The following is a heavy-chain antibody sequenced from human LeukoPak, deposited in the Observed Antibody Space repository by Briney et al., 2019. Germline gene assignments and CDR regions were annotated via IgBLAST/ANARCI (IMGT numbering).Heavy chain of an antibody. J-gene: IGHJ6*03. CDR1: GFTFSSYS. CDR2: ISSSSSYI. CDR3: ARRIGSGYYYYMDV. Sequence: GGSLRLSCAASGFTFSSYSMNWVRQAPGKGLEWVSSISSSSSYIYYADSVKGRFTIFRDNAKNSLYLQMNSLRAEDTAVYYCARRIGSGYYYYMDVWGKGTTVTVSS. V-gene: IGHV3-21*01. D-gene: IGHD3-10*01.